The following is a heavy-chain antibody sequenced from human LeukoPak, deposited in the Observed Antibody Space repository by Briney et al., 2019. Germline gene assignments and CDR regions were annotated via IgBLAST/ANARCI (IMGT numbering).Heavy chain of an antibody. D-gene: IGHD3-22*01. CDR3: ARGLSIVVVDSDAFDI. J-gene: IGHJ3*02. V-gene: IGHV3-33*01. CDR1: GFTFSSYG. CDR2: IWYDGSNK. Sequence: GGSLRLSCAASGFTFSSYGMHWVRQAPGKGLEWVAVIWYDGSNKYYADSVKGRFTISRDNSENTLYLQMNSLRAEDTAVYYCARGLSIVVVDSDAFDIWGQGTMVTVSS.